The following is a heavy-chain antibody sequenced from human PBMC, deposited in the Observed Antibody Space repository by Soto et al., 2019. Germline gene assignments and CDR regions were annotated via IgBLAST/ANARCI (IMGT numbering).Heavy chain of an antibody. CDR1: GGTFSSYA. J-gene: IGHJ6*02. CDR3: AREGLYYENFYYYGMDV. Sequence: GASVKVSCKASGGTFSSYAISWVRQAPGQGLEWMGGIIPIFGTANYAQKFQGRVTITADESTSTAYMELSSLRSEDTAVYYCAREGLYYENFYYYGMDVWGQRTTVTVSS. V-gene: IGHV1-69*13. CDR2: IIPIFGTA. D-gene: IGHD3-22*01.